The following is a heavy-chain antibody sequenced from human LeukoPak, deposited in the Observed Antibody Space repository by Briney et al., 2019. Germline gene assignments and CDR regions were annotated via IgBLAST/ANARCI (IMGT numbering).Heavy chain of an antibody. Sequence: PSETLSLTCTVSGGSINSYYWSWIRQPPGKGLEWIGYIYYSGSTNYNPSLKSRVTISVHTSRNQFSLKLSSVTAADTAVYYCARLTGYSSESWFDPWGQGTLVTVSS. V-gene: IGHV4-59*01. CDR2: IYYSGST. CDR3: ARLTGYSSESWFDP. CDR1: GGSINSYY. J-gene: IGHJ5*02. D-gene: IGHD3-9*01.